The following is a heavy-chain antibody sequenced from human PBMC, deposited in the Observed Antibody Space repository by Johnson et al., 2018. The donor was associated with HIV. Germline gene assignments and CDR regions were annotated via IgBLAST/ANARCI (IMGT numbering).Heavy chain of an antibody. CDR2: IRYDGSNK. CDR3: AKAFEYSSSSMAFDI. J-gene: IGHJ3*02. V-gene: IGHV3-30*02. D-gene: IGHD6-6*01. CDR1: GFTFSSYG. Sequence: QVQLVESGGGVVQPGGSLRLSCAASGFTFSSYGMHWVRQAPGKGLAWVAFIRYDGSNKYSADSVKGRFTISSDNSKNTLYLQMTSLRAEDTAGHDCAKAFEYSSSSMAFDIWGQGTMVTVSS.